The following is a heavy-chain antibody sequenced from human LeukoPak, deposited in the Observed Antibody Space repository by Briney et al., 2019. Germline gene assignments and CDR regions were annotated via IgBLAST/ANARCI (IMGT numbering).Heavy chain of an antibody. CDR3: ARDSDYYDTSGYYLFGY. CDR1: GYTFTSYY. Sequence: SVTVTCKASGYTFTSYYMHWVRQPPGKGLEWMGEIISIFGTANNPQKFRGGAIIPAAEYTSSSYMELSSLSADTAAFYCCARDSDYYDTSGYYLFGYWGQGTLVTVSS. D-gene: IGHD3-22*01. CDR2: IISIFGTA. J-gene: IGHJ4*02. V-gene: IGHV1-69*13.